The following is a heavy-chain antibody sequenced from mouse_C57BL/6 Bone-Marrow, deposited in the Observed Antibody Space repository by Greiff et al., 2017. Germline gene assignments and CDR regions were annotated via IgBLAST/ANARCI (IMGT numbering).Heavy chain of an antibody. Sequence: QVTLKVSGPGILQPSQTLSLTCSSSGFSLSTSGMGVGWIRQPSGKGLEWLVHIWWDDDKYYNPALKSRPPISKDTSKNQVFVKIALVATADTATDYYARLLRDWGTGTLVTVSA. D-gene: IGHD1-1*01. J-gene: IGHJ3*01. V-gene: IGHV8-8*01. CDR3: ARLLRD. CDR2: IWWDDDK. CDR1: GFSLSTSGMG.